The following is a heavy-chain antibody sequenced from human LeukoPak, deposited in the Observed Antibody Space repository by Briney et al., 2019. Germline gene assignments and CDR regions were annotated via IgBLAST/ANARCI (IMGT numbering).Heavy chain of an antibody. V-gene: IGHV4-4*07. CDR3: ARDFVVVPAAMGRFYYYGMDV. CDR2: IYTSGST. Sequence: SETLSLTCTVSGGSISSYYWSWIRQPAGKGLEWIGRIYTSGSTNYNPSLKSRVTMSVDTSKNQFSLKLSSVTAADTAVYYCARDFVVVPAAMGRFYYYGMDVRGQGTTVTVSS. D-gene: IGHD2-2*01. CDR1: GGSISSYY. J-gene: IGHJ6*02.